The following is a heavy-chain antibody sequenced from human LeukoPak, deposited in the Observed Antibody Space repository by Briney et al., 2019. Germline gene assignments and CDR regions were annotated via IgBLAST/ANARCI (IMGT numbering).Heavy chain of an antibody. D-gene: IGHD3-10*01. J-gene: IGHJ4*01. Sequence: ASVKVSCKVSGDTLTELSMHWVRQAPGKGLEWMGGFDPKEGERVYAQNFQGRFTMTEDTSSGTAYMELNSLRSEDTAVYYCTTREIVVEPAQTSMVRGVLWRSDFWGHGTLVTVSS. CDR3: TTREIVVEPAQTSMVRGVLWRSDF. V-gene: IGHV1-24*01. CDR2: FDPKEGER. CDR1: GDTLTELS.